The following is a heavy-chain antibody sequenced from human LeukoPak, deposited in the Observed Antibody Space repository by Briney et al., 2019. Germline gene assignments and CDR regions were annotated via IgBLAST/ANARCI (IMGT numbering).Heavy chain of an antibody. CDR2: MNPNSGNT. CDR1: GYTFTSSD. D-gene: IGHD4-23*01. CDR3: ARLMTTVVTYWFDP. Sequence: GASVKVSCKASGYTFTSSDINWVRQATGQGLEWMGWMNPNSGNTGYAQKFQGRVTMTRNTSISTAYMELSSLRSEDTAVYYCARLMTTVVTYWFDPWGQGTLVTVSS. V-gene: IGHV1-8*01. J-gene: IGHJ5*02.